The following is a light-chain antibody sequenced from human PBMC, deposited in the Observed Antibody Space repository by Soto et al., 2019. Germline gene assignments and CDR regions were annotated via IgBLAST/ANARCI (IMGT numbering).Light chain of an antibody. CDR1: INDVGGYNY. J-gene: IGLJ1*01. V-gene: IGLV2-8*01. Sequence: SALTQPPSASGSPGQSVTLSCAGTINDVGGYNYVSWYQQHPGKVPQLMIYQVTKRPSGVPDRFSASKSDTTASLTISGLQAEDEGDYYCMSYAGGNRFVFGTGTKLTVL. CDR3: MSYAGGNRFV. CDR2: QVT.